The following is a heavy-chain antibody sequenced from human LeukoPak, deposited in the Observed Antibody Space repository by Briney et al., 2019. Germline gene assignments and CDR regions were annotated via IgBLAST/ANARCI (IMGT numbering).Heavy chain of an antibody. CDR3: ARDLEDIVVVPDASNDAFDI. CDR2: INPSGDST. Sequence: ASVKVSCKASGYTFTSYYMHWVRQAPGQGLEWMGIINPSGDSTSYAQKFQGRVTMTRDTSTSTVYMELSSLRSEDTAVYYCARDLEDIVVVPDASNDAFDIWGQGTMVTVSS. D-gene: IGHD2-2*01. J-gene: IGHJ3*02. CDR1: GYTFTSYY. V-gene: IGHV1-46*01.